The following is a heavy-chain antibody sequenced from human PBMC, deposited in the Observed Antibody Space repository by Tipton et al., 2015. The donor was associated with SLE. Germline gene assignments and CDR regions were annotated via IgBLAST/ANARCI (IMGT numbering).Heavy chain of an antibody. Sequence: TLSLTCTVSGGSISSYYWSWIRQPPGKGLEWIGYIYYSGSTNYNPSLKSRVTISVDTSKNQFSLKLTSVTAADTAVYYCASRSDHGDWFDPWGQGTLVTVSS. CDR1: GGSISSYY. CDR2: IYYSGST. J-gene: IGHJ5*02. CDR3: ASRSDHGDWFDP. D-gene: IGHD1-14*01. V-gene: IGHV4-59*12.